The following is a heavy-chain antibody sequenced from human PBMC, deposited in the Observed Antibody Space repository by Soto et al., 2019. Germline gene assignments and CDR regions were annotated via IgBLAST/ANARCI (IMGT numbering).Heavy chain of an antibody. CDR1: GFTFSSYG. CDR2: ISYDGSNK. CDR3: AKEHYYDSSGYHYPYYYFDY. D-gene: IGHD3-22*01. Sequence: GGSLRLSCAASGFTFSSYGMHWVRQAPGKGLEWVAVISYDGSNKYYADSVKGRFTISRDNSKNTLYLQMNSLRAEDTAVYYYAKEHYYDSSGYHYPYYYFDYWGQGTLVTVSS. J-gene: IGHJ4*02. V-gene: IGHV3-30*18.